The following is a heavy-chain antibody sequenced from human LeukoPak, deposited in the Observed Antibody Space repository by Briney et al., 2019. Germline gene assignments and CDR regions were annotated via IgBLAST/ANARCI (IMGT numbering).Heavy chain of an antibody. D-gene: IGHD6-13*01. J-gene: IGHJ6*03. CDR2: INPNSGGT. V-gene: IGHV1-2*02. CDR3: AREKGRYSSSWGRLIDYMDV. CDR1: GYTFTGYY. Sequence: GASVKVSCKASGYTFTGYYMHWVRQAPGQGLEWMGWINPNSGGTNYAQKFQGRVTMTRDTSISTAYMELSSLRSEDTAVYYCAREKGRYSSSWGRLIDYMDVWGKGTTVTVSS.